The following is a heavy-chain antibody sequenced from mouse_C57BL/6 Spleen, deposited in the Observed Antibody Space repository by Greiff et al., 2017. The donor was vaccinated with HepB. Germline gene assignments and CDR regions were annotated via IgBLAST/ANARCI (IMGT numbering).Heavy chain of an antibody. J-gene: IGHJ2*01. V-gene: IGHV1-80*01. Sequence: QVQLQQSGAELVKPGASVKISCKASGYAFSSYWMNWVKQRPGKGLEWIGQIYPGDGDTNYNGKFKGKATLTADKSSSTAYMQLSSLTSEDSAVYCCAREEFITTVVDYWGQSTTLTVSS. CDR2: IYPGDGDT. D-gene: IGHD1-1*01. CDR3: AREEFITTVVDY. CDR1: GYAFSSYW.